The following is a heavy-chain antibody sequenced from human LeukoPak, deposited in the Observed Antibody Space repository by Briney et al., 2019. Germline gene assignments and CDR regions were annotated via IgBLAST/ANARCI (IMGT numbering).Heavy chain of an antibody. CDR2: INHSGTT. V-gene: IGHV4-34*01. CDR3: TREEAVADYYYYMDG. Sequence: PSETLSLTCAVYGESFSGYYWSWVRQSPGKGLEWIGEINHSGTTNYNPSLKSRVTISVDTSKNQFSLKLRSMTAADTAVYYCTREEAVADYYYYMDGWGKGTTVIVSS. J-gene: IGHJ6*03. D-gene: IGHD6-19*01. CDR1: GESFSGYY.